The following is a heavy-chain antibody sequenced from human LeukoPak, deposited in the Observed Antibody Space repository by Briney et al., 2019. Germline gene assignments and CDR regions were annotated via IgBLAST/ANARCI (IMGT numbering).Heavy chain of an antibody. J-gene: IGHJ4*02. Sequence: GRSLRLSCAASGFTFSTYGMHWVRQAPGKGLEWVAVIWYDGSNKYYADSVKGRFTISRDNSKNTLYLQMNSLRAEDTAVYYCARDMNVQGYSYAQENFDYWGQGTLVTVSS. V-gene: IGHV3-33*01. CDR2: IWYDGSNK. CDR3: ARDMNVQGYSYAQENFDY. D-gene: IGHD5-18*01. CDR1: GFTFSTYG.